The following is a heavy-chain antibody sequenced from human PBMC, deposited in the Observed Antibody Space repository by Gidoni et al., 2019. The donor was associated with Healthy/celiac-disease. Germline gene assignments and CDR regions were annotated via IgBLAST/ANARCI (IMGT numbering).Heavy chain of an antibody. Sequence: QVQLVESGGGVVQPGRSLRLSCAASGFTFSSYGMHWVRQAPGKGLEWVAVIWYDGSNKYYADSVKGRFTISRDNSKNTLYLQMNSLRAEDTAVYYCARDPIVVVPAAKYYYYYYGMDVWGQGTTVTVSS. CDR3: ARDPIVVVPAAKYYYYYYGMDV. CDR1: GFTFSSYG. D-gene: IGHD2-2*01. CDR2: IWYDGSNK. V-gene: IGHV3-33*01. J-gene: IGHJ6*02.